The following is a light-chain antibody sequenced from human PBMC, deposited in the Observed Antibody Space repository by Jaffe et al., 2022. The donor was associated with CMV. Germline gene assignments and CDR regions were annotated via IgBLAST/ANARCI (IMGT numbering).Light chain of an antibody. V-gene: IGKV3-15*01. CDR3: QQYNNWPVLT. CDR1: QSVSSN. Sequence: EIVMTQSPATLSVSPGERATLSCRAGQSVSSNLAWYQQKPGQAPRLLIYGASTRATGIPARFSGSGSGTEFTLTISGLQSEDFAVYYCQQYNNWPVLTFGGGTKVEIK. J-gene: IGKJ4*01. CDR2: GAS.